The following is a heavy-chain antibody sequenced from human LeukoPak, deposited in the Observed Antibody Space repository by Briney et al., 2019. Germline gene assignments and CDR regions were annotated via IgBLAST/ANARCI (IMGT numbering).Heavy chain of an antibody. CDR3: ARDFRISGWTDACDI. CDR2: IYASGST. D-gene: IGHD6-19*01. J-gene: IGHJ3*02. V-gene: IGHV4-4*07. Sequence: PSETLSLTCTVSGGSISSYYWNWIRQPAGKGLEWIGRIYASGSTNYNPSLKSRVSMSIEKSKSQFSLKLNSVTAADTAIYYCARDFRISGWTDACDIWGQGTMVTVSS. CDR1: GGSISSYY.